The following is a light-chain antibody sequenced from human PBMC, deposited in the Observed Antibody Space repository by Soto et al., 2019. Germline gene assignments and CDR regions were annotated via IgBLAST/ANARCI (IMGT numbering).Light chain of an antibody. V-gene: IGLV2-14*01. Sequence: QSALTQPASVSGSPGQSITISCTGTSSDIGAYKYVSWFQQHPGKAPKLMIYDVSNRPSGVSNRFSGSKSGNTASLTISGLQAEDKADYYCNSYTTSSTHVFGTGTKVTVL. CDR2: DVS. J-gene: IGLJ1*01. CDR3: NSYTTSSTHV. CDR1: SSDIGAYKY.